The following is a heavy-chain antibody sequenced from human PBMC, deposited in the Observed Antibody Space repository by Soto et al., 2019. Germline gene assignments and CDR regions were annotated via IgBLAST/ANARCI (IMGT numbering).Heavy chain of an antibody. D-gene: IGHD5-12*01. J-gene: IGHJ2*01. V-gene: IGHV1-69*12. CDR1: GGTFRSYT. CDR2: IIPIFGTA. CDR3: ARGNHRWLQLWYFDL. Sequence: QVQLVQSGAEVKKPASSVTVSCKAAGGTFRSYTISWVRQAPGQGLEWMGGIIPIFGTANYAQKFQGRVTITADESTSTAYMELSSLRSEDTAVYYCARGNHRWLQLWYFDLWGRGTLVTVSS.